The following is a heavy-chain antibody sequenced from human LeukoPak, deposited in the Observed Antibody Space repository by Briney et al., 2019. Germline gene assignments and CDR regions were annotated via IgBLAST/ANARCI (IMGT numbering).Heavy chain of an antibody. V-gene: IGHV3-15*01. Sequence: GGSLRLSCAASGFTFSNAWMSWVRQAPGKGLEWVGRIKSKTDGGTTDYAAPVKGRFTISRDDSKNTLYLQMNSLKTEDTAVYYCTTDVAAAGNYYYYYMDVWGKGTTVTVSS. J-gene: IGHJ6*03. CDR3: TTDVAAAGNYYYYYMDV. CDR2: IKSKTDGGTT. D-gene: IGHD6-13*01. CDR1: GFTFSNAW.